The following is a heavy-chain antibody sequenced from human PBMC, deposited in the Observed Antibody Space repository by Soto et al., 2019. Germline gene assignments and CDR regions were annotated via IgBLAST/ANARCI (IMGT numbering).Heavy chain of an antibody. CDR1: GDSISGSPYF. CDR2: IFYDGYT. J-gene: IGHJ4*02. D-gene: IGHD6-13*01. V-gene: IGHV4-39*01. CDR3: ARLQAAVPHY. Sequence: SETLSLTCTVSGDSISGSPYFWGWIRQPPGKRLEWIGSIFYDGYTVYTTSLKSRVTISVDTSKNQFSLKLTSVAAADTAIYFCARLQAAVPHYWGQGILVTVS.